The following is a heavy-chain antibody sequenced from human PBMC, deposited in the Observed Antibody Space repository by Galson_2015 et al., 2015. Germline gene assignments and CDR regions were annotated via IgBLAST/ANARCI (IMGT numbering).Heavy chain of an antibody. CDR1: GFSLSTGGVG. CDR3: AHRLGYYFDSGSYSFDY. Sequence: LVKPTQTLTLTCTFSGFSLSTGGVGVGWIRQPPGKVLQWLAVIFWNDNKRYSPSLKSRLTITKDTSKNQVVLTMTNMDPVDTATYYCAHRLGYYFDSGSYSFDYWGQGTLVTVSS. CDR2: IFWNDNK. D-gene: IGHD3-10*01. J-gene: IGHJ4*02. V-gene: IGHV2-5*01.